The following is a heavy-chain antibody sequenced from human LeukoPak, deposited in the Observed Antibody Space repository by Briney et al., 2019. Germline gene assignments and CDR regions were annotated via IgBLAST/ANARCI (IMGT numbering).Heavy chain of an antibody. CDR1: GGTFSSYA. CDR3: ARADYDFWSGYPDIYYMDV. CDR2: IIPIFGTA. D-gene: IGHD3-3*01. Sequence: ASVKVSCKASGGTFSSYAISWVRQAPGQGLEWMGRIIPIFGTANYAQKFQGRVTITTDESTSTAYMELSSLRPEDTAVYYCARADYDFWSGYPDIYYMDVWGKGTTVTVSS. J-gene: IGHJ6*03. V-gene: IGHV1-69*05.